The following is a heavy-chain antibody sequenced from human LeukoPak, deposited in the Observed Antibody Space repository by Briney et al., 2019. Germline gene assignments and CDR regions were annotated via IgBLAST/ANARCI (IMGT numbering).Heavy chain of an antibody. J-gene: IGHJ4*02. V-gene: IGHV4-59*12. D-gene: IGHD3-22*01. CDR1: GGSISSYY. Sequence: SETLSLTCTVSGGSISSYYWSWIRQPPGKGLEWIGYIYYSGSTNYNPSLKSRVTISVDTSKNQFSLKLSSVTAADTAVYYCARDMGDYDSSGKGDYWGQGTLVTVSS. CDR2: IYYSGST. CDR3: ARDMGDYDSSGKGDY.